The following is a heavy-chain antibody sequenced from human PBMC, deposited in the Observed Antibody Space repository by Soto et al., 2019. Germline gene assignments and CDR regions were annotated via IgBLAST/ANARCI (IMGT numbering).Heavy chain of an antibody. V-gene: IGHV4-31*02. Sequence: WTWIRQHPGKGLEWIGYIYYSGTTYYHPSLKSRPTISMDTSENQFSLELTSVTAADTAIYFCASGHDAYKVRYWGQGTLVTVSS. J-gene: IGHJ4*02. CDR3: ASGHDAYKVRY. CDR2: IYYSGTT. D-gene: IGHD1-1*01.